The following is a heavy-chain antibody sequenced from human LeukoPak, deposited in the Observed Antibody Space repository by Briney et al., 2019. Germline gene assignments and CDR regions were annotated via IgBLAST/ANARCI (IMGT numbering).Heavy chain of an antibody. CDR1: GFSFSNFA. CDR3: ARVDYYGSGSYLD. D-gene: IGHD3-10*01. Sequence: GGSLRLSCAASGFSFSNFAMTWVRQAPGKGLEWVSYISSSGSTIYYADSVKGRFTISRDNAKNSLYLQMNSLRAEDTAVYYCARVDYYGSGSYLDWGQGTLVTVSS. V-gene: IGHV3-48*04. CDR2: ISSSGSTI. J-gene: IGHJ4*02.